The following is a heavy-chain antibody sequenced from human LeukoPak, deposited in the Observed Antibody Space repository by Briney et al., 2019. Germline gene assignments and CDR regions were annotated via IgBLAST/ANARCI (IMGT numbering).Heavy chain of an antibody. CDR2: FCGSGGST. D-gene: IGHD3-22*01. CDR1: VFTFSSYA. CDR3: AKASRIPSGYFPFFDY. Sequence: PGGSLRLSCVASVFTFSSYAMSCVRQAPGKGVEWVSDFCGSGGSTYYADSVKGRFTISRDNSKNTLYLQMNSLRAEDTAVYYCAKASRIPSGYFPFFDYWGQGTLVTVSS. J-gene: IGHJ4*02. V-gene: IGHV3-23*01.